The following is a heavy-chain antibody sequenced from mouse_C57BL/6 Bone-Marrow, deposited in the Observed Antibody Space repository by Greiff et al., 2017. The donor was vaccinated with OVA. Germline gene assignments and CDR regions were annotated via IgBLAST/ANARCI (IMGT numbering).Heavy chain of an antibody. CDR1: GYTFTSYW. J-gene: IGHJ1*03. CDR2: IYPGSGST. CDR3: ARNYGSSRWYFAD. V-gene: IGHV1-55*01. D-gene: IGHD1-1*01. Sequence: QVQLQQPGAELVKPGASVKMSCKASGYTFTSYWITWVKQRPGQGLEWIGDIYPGSGSTNYNEKFKSKATLTVDTSSSTAYMQLSSLTSEDSAVYYCARNYGSSRWYFADWGTGTSVTVSS.